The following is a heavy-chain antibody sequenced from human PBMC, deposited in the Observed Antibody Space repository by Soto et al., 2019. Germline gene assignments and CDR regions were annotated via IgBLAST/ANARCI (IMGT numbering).Heavy chain of an antibody. CDR1: GDSVSSNSAA. D-gene: IGHD6-19*01. J-gene: IGHJ6*02. CDR2: TYYRSKWYN. V-gene: IGHV6-1*01. Sequence: SQTLSLTCAISGDSVSSNSAAWNWIRQSPSRGLEWLGRTYYRSKWYNDYAVSGKSRITINPDTSKNQFSLQLNSVTPEDTAVYYCAREVIAVAGTLDYYYYGMDVWGQGTTVTVSS. CDR3: AREVIAVAGTLDYYYYGMDV.